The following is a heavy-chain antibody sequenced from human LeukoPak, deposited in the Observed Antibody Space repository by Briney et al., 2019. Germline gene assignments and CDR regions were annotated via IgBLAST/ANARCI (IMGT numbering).Heavy chain of an antibody. CDR2: TYYRSKWYN. J-gene: IGHJ6*02. CDR3: ARAEAYSSSWTLYYYYGMDV. V-gene: IGHV6-1*01. Sequence: SQTLSLTCAISGDSVSSNSAAWNWIRQSPSRGPEWLGRTYYRSKWYNDYAVSVKSRITINPDTSKNQFSLQLNSVTPEDTAVYYCARAEAYSSSWTLYYYYGMDVWGQGTTVTVSS. CDR1: GDSVSSNSAA. D-gene: IGHD6-13*01.